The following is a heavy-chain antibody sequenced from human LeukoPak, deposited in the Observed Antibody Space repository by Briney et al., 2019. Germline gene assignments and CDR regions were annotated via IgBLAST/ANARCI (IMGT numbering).Heavy chain of an antibody. CDR1: GGSISSYY. CDR2: IYYSGST. V-gene: IGHV4-59*08. D-gene: IGHD1-26*01. Sequence: SETLSLTCTVSGGSISSYYWSWIRQAPGKGLEWIGNIYYSGSTNYNPSLKSRVTVSVDTSKNQFSLKLSSVTAAETAVYYCARHGTLGSTTYPLDYWGQGTLVTVSS. CDR3: ARHGTLGSTTYPLDY. J-gene: IGHJ4*02.